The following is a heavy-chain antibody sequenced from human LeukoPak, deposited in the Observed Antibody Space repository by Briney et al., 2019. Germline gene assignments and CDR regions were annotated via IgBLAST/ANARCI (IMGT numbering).Heavy chain of an antibody. J-gene: IGHJ4*02. CDR3: AKDFGPLGGEQYYFDY. V-gene: IGHV3-30*02. Sequence: GGSLRLSCAASGFIFSSYGMHWVRQVPGKGLEWVAFIRYDGSSKYYADSVKGRFTISKDNSKNTLYLQMNSLRAEDTAVYYCAKDFGPLGGEQYYFDYWAREPWSPSPQ. CDR1: GFIFSSYG. CDR2: IRYDGSSK. D-gene: IGHD1/OR15-1a*01.